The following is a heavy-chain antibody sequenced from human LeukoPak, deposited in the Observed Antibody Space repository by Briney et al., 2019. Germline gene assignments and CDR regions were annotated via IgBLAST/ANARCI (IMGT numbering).Heavy chain of an antibody. CDR1: GYTFTGYY. D-gene: IGHD6-19*01. CDR3: ASGTKGSSGWYGSPTYYYGMDV. V-gene: IGHV1-2*02. J-gene: IGHJ6*02. CDR2: INPNSGGT. Sequence: ASVKVSCKASGYTFTGYYMHWVRQAPGQGLEWMGWINPNSGGTNYAQKFQGRVTMTRDTSISTAYMELSRLRSDDTAVYYCASGTKGSSGWYGSPTYYYGMDVWGQGTTVTVSS.